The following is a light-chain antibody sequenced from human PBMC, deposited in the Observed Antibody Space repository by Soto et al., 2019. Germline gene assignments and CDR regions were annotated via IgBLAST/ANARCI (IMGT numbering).Light chain of an antibody. V-gene: IGKV3D-15*01. CDR1: QSVDSN. J-gene: IGKJ2*01. Sequence: EIVMTQSPGTLSVSTGEGATLSCRASQSVDSNLAWYQQKPGQAPRLLIYGASTRATGIPDRFRGSGSGTEFTLTISSLQSEDFAVYYCQQFGSSIPHTFGQGTKLEIK. CDR2: GAS. CDR3: QQFGSSIPHT.